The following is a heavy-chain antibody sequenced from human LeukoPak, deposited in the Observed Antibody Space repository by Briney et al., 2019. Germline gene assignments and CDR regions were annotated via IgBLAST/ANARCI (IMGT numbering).Heavy chain of an antibody. Sequence: GASVKVSCQASGYTFTDYYMHWVRQAAGQGLEWMGWINPNSGDTKYPQKFQGRVTMTRDTSISTVYMELSRLTSDDSAVYFCARDRGSGYIILDFWGPGTLVTVSS. V-gene: IGHV1-2*02. D-gene: IGHD5-24*01. CDR3: ARDRGSGYIILDF. CDR2: INPNSGDT. CDR1: GYTFTDYY. J-gene: IGHJ4*02.